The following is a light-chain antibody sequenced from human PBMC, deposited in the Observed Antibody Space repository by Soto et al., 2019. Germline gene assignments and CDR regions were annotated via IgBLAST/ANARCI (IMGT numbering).Light chain of an antibody. CDR3: QQYFRPWT. Sequence: DIVMTPSPDSLAVSLGERATINCKSSQSVLYSSNNKNYLDWYQQKPGQPPKLLIYWAPTRESGVPDRFSGSGSGTDFTLTISSLQAEDVAVYYCQQYFRPWTFGQGTKVEIK. V-gene: IGKV4-1*01. CDR1: QSVLYSSNNKNY. J-gene: IGKJ1*01. CDR2: WAP.